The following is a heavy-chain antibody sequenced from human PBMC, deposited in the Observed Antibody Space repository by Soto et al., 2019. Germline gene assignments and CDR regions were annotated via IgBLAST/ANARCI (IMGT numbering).Heavy chain of an antibody. J-gene: IGHJ4*02. CDR1: GFTFDDYT. V-gene: IGHV3-43*01. CDR2: ITRDGSNT. D-gene: IGHD6-19*01. Sequence: EVQLVESGGVVVQPGGSLRLSCAASGFTFDDYTMHWVRQAPGKGLEWVSLITRDGSNTYYADSVKGRFTISRDNSKNSLYLQMSSLRPEDTALYYCAKARKASAWSFGCWGQGTLVTVSS. CDR3: AKARKASAWSFGC.